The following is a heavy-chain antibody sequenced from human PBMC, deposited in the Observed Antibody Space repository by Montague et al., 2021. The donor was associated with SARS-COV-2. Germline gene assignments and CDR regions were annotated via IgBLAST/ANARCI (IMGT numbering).Heavy chain of an antibody. CDR2: IYYSGST. V-gene: IGHV4-39*01. D-gene: IGHD3-3*01. CDR1: DDSISSSSYY. J-gene: IGHJ4*02. Sequence: SETLSLTCTVSDDSISSSSYYWAWIRQPPGKGLEWIGSIYYSGSTYYNPSLKSRVTISVDTSKKQFSLSLISVTAADTAVFYCVRGRSGYFNPLDYWGQGTLVTVSS. CDR3: VRGRSGYFNPLDY.